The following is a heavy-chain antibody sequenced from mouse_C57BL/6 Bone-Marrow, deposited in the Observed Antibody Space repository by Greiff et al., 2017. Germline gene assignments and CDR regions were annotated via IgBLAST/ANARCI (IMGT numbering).Heavy chain of an antibody. CDR1: GFSLSRYN. J-gene: IGHJ4*01. V-gene: IGHV2-6-4*01. D-gene: IGHD2-14*01. CDR3: ARAYYRYDGYYAMDY. CDR2: IWGGGGI. Sequence: VHLVESGPGLVAPSQSLSITCTVSGFSLSRYNIHWVRQPPGKGLEWLGMIWGGGGIDYNSTLKSRLSIRKDNSKSQVLLKMTSLQTDDTAMYYCARAYYRYDGYYAMDYWGQGTAVTVSS.